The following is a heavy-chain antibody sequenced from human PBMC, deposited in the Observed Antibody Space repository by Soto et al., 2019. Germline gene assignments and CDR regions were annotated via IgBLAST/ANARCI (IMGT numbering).Heavy chain of an antibody. D-gene: IGHD2-15*01. J-gene: IGHJ4*02. CDR3: ARDLAYCASGSCYAKWGS. Sequence: QVHLQESGPGLVKPSQTLSLTCTVSGGTITSDDYHWTWIRQPPGKGLEWIGFIYNSGTYYNPSLRGRVTISVDTSKNEFALKLSSVTAADTAVYYCARDLAYCASGSCYAKWGSWGQGTLVTVSS. V-gene: IGHV4-30-4*01. CDR2: IYNSGT. CDR1: GGTITSDDYH.